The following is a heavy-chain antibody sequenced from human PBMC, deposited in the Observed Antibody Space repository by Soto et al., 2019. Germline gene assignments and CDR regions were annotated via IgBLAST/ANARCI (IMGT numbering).Heavy chain of an antibody. CDR1: GFTFSRYD. Sequence: EVQLAVSGGGMVQPGGSQRLSCVASGFTFSRYDMHWVRQAPGKGLEYVSSISSNGGTTYYGNSVKGRFTISRDNSKNTLYLQMGSLRAEDMAVYYCVRRVSGNYDYWGQGTLVTVSS. D-gene: IGHD1-7*01. CDR2: ISSNGGTT. CDR3: VRRVSGNYDY. J-gene: IGHJ4*02. V-gene: IGHV3-64*01.